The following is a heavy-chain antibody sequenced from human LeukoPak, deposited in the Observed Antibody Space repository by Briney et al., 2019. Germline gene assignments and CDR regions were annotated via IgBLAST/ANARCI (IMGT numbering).Heavy chain of an antibody. D-gene: IGHD2-15*01. J-gene: IGHJ4*02. CDR3: ARDDAYCSGGSCYTRVLDY. CDR1: GFTFNSYN. Sequence: GGSLRLSCAASGFTFNSYNMNWVRQAPGKGLEWVSSISSSSSYIYYADSVKGRFTISRDNAKNSLYLQMNSLRAEDTAVYYCARDDAYCSGGSCYTRVLDYWGQGTLVTVSS. V-gene: IGHV3-21*01. CDR2: ISSSSSYI.